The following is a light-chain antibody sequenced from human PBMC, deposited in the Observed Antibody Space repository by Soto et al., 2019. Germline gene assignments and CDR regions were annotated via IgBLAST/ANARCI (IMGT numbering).Light chain of an antibody. V-gene: IGKV1-39*01. CDR2: TAA. CDR3: QQSESTPYT. Sequence: IHMTQSPSSLSASVGDRVTITCRASQRITTYLNWYQQKPGKAPKLLISTAATLQGGVPSRFSGRGSGTDFTLTITTLQPEDFATYFCQQSESTPYTFGQGTKLEIK. J-gene: IGKJ2*01. CDR1: QRITTY.